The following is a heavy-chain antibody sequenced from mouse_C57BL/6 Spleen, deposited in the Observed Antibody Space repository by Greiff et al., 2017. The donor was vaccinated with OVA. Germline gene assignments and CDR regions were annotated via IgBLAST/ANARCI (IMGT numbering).Heavy chain of an antibody. V-gene: IGHV3-6*01. CDR3: VYDGYYGDY. CDR1: GYSITSGYY. D-gene: IGHD2-3*01. CDR2: ISYDGSN. J-gene: IGHJ2*01. Sequence: EVQLVESGPGLVKPSQSLSLTCSVTGYSITSGYYWNWIRQFPGNKLEWMGYISYDGSNNYNPSLKNRISITRDTSKNQFFLKLNSVTTEDTATYYCVYDGYYGDYWGQGTTLTVSS.